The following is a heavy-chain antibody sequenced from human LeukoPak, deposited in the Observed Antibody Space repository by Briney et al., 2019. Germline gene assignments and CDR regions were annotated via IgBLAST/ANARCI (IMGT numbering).Heavy chain of an antibody. V-gene: IGHV4-34*01. CDR1: GGSFSGYY. J-gene: IGHJ4*02. CDR3: ARPHSTFFDQDAAYYFDY. Sequence: SETLSLTCAVYGGSFSGYYWSWIRQPPGKGLEWIGEINHSGSTNYNPSLKSRVTISADTSKNHFSLKLSSVTAADTAVYYCARPHSTFFDQDAAYYFDYWGQGTLVTVSS. D-gene: IGHD3-9*01. CDR2: INHSGST.